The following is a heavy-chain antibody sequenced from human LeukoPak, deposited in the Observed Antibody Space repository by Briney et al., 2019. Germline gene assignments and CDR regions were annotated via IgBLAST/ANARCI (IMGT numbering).Heavy chain of an antibody. CDR3: AKDPRYCSSTSCYTYYYYYYYMDV. Sequence: GGSLRPXCAASGFTFSSYGMHWVRQAPGKELEWVAFIWYDGSNKYYADSVKGRFTISRDNSKNTLYLQMNSLRAEDTAVYYCAKDPRYCSSTSCYTYYYYYYYMDVWGKGTTVTVSS. D-gene: IGHD2-2*02. J-gene: IGHJ6*03. V-gene: IGHV3-30*02. CDR2: IWYDGSNK. CDR1: GFTFSSYG.